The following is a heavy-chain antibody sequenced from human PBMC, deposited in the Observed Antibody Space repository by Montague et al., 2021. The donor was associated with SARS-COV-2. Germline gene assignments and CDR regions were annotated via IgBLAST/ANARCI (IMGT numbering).Heavy chain of an antibody. D-gene: IGHD3-16*02. Sequence: TLSLTCTVSGGSISSGGYYWSWIRQHPGKGLEWIGYIYYSGSTYYNPSLKSRVTISVDTSKNQFSLKLSSVTAADTAVYYCARVKSMITFGGVIVLFDYWGRGTLVTVSS. CDR2: IYYSGST. J-gene: IGHJ4*02. CDR3: ARVKSMITFGGVIVLFDY. CDR1: GGSISSGGYY. V-gene: IGHV4-31*03.